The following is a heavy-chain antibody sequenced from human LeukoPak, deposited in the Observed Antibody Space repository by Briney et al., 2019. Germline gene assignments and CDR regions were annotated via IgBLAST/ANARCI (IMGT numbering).Heavy chain of an antibody. CDR1: EFTFSTYA. CDR3: ARQGSSPDYYHTYMDV. Sequence: GGSLRLSCEASEFTFSTYAMHWVRHAPGKGLEWVAVISSDGSDKYYADSVTGRFAISRDIPKNTLYLRMNSLKVEDTAVYFCARQGSSPDYYHTYMDVWGKGTTVTVSS. CDR2: ISSDGSDK. D-gene: IGHD6-6*01. J-gene: IGHJ6*03. V-gene: IGHV3-30*06.